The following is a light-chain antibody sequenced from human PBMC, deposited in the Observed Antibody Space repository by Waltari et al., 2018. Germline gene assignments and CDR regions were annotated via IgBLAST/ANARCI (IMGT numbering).Light chain of an antibody. CDR2: GAS. V-gene: IGKV3-15*01. CDR3: QQYYNWPLYT. CDR1: QSVSSN. Sequence: EMVMTQSPATLSVSPGERATLSCRARQSVSSNLAWYQQKPGQAPRLLIYGASTRATGIPARFSGSGSGTEFTLTINSMQSEDFAIYYCQQYYNWPLYTFGQGTKLEIK. J-gene: IGKJ2*01.